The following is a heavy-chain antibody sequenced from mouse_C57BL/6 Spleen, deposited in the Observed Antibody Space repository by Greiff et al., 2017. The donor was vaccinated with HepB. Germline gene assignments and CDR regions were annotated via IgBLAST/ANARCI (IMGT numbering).Heavy chain of an antibody. J-gene: IGHJ3*01. CDR3: ARDGYGGFAY. CDR2: INYDGSST. D-gene: IGHD2-2*01. CDR1: GFTFSDYY. Sequence: EVHLVESEGGLVQPGSSMKLSCTASGFTFSDYYMAWVRQVPEKGLEWVANINYDGSSTYYLDSLKSRFIISRDNAKNMLYLQMSSLKSEDTATYYCARDGYGGFAYWGQGTLVTVSA. V-gene: IGHV5-16*01.